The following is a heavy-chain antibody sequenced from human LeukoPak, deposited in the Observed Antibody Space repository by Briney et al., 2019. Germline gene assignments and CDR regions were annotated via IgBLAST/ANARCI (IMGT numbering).Heavy chain of an antibody. CDR3: ARSPLGYCSSTSCSGGYGMDV. V-gene: IGHV5-51*01. J-gene: IGHJ6*02. Sequence: GESLKISCKGSDYSFTSYWISWVRQMPGKGLEWMGIIYPGDSDTRYSPSFQGQVTISADKSISTAYLQWSSLKASDTAMYYCARSPLGYCSSTSCSGGYGMDVWGQGTTVTVSS. D-gene: IGHD2-2*01. CDR1: DYSFTSYW. CDR2: IYPGDSDT.